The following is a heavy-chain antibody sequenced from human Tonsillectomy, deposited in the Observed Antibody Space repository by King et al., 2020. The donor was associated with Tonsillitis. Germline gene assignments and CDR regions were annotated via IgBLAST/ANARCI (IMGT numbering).Heavy chain of an antibody. CDR2: ISGSGDNT. D-gene: IGHD6-13*01. CDR3: AKGYASTWYGTAGYYFGMDV. CDR1: GFTFSSHA. Sequence: DVQLVESGGGLVQPGGSPRLSCAASGFTFSSHAMSWVRQAPGKGLEWVSAISGSGDNTYYADSVKGRFTISRDNSKNMLTLQMNSLRVEDTAVYYCAKGYASTWYGTAGYYFGMDVWGQGTTVIVSS. J-gene: IGHJ6*02. V-gene: IGHV3-23*04.